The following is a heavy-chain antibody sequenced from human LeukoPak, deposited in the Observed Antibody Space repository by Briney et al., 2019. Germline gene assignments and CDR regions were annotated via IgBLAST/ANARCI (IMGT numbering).Heavy chain of an antibody. D-gene: IGHD6-19*01. J-gene: IGHJ3*02. V-gene: IGHV3-23*01. CDR3: ARRGGSRGWGAFDI. Sequence: GESLRLSCAASGFTFTNYVMNWVRQAPGKGLEWVPSITGTADKTYDADSVKGRFTISRDNSKNTLSLQMSSLRVEDTAIYYCARRGGSRGWGAFDIWGQGTIVTVSS. CDR1: GFTFTNYV. CDR2: ITGTADKT.